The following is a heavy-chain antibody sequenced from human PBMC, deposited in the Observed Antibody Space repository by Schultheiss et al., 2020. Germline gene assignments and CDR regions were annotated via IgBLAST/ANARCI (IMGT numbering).Heavy chain of an antibody. Sequence: SETLSLTCTVSGGSISSGGYYWSWIRQHPGKGLEWIGYIYYSGSTNYNPSLKSRVTISVDTSKNQFSLKLTSVTAADTAVYFCARLSGAYGRDCDSWGQGTLVTVSS. CDR3: ARLSGAYGRDCDS. CDR1: GGSISSGGYY. CDR2: IYYSGST. V-gene: IGHV4-61*08. D-gene: IGHD1-26*01. J-gene: IGHJ4*02.